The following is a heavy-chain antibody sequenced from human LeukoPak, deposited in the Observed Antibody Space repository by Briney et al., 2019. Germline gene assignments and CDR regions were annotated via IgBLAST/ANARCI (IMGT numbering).Heavy chain of an antibody. CDR1: GFTFSDYY. D-gene: IGHD2-15*01. V-gene: IGHV3-11*04. Sequence: GGSLRLSCAASGFTFSDYYMSWIRQAPGKGLEWVSYISSSGSTIYYADSVKGRFTISRDNANNALFLQMHSLRFEDTAIYYCATTFPYCGDGTCKLGGQGAQVTVSS. CDR3: ATTFPYCGDGTCKL. CDR2: ISSSGSTI. J-gene: IGHJ4*02.